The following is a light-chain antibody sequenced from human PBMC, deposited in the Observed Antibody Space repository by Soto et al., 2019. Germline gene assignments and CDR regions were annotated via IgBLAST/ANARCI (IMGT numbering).Light chain of an antibody. Sequence: QSVLTQPPSASGTPGQTVTISCSGSSCNIGSNYVYWYQQLPGTAPKLLISKNNQRPSGVPGRFSGSGSGTSASLAITGLRSEDEAVYYCAAWDDSLSGRLFGGGTKLTVL. CDR2: KNN. CDR1: SCNIGSNY. V-gene: IGLV1-47*01. CDR3: AAWDDSLSGRL. J-gene: IGLJ3*02.